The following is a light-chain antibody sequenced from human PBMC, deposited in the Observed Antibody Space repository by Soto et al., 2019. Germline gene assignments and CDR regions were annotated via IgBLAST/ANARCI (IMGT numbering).Light chain of an antibody. V-gene: IGKV1-5*03. CDR3: QQYDSYSGYT. CDR1: QSISRW. CDR2: QAS. Sequence: DIQLTQSPSTLSASVGDRVTITCQASQSISRWLAWYQQKPGKAPKLLIYQASSLESGVPSRFSGSGSGTEFTLTIRSLQPVDFATYYCQQYDSYSGYTFGQGTKLEIK. J-gene: IGKJ2*01.